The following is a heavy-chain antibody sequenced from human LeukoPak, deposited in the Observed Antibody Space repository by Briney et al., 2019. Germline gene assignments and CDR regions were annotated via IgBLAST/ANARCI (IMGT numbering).Heavy chain of an antibody. Sequence: SEALSLTCTVSGGSISSYYWSWIRQPPGKGLEWIGYIYYSGSTNYNPSLKSRVTISVDTSKNQFSLKLSSVTAADTAVYYCARRDSSGWYYFDYWGQGTLVTVSS. D-gene: IGHD6-19*01. CDR1: GGSISSYY. CDR3: ARRDSSGWYYFDY. V-gene: IGHV4-59*01. J-gene: IGHJ4*02. CDR2: IYYSGST.